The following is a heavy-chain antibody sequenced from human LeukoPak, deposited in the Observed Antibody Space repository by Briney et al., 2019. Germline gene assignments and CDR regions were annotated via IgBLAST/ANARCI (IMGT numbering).Heavy chain of an antibody. CDR1: GFTFDDYA. V-gene: IGHV3-9*01. CDR3: AKKWFVDYYDSSGYGY. D-gene: IGHD3-22*01. Sequence: GRSLTLSCAASGFTFDDYAMHWVRQAPGKGLEWFSGISWNSGSIGYADSVKGRFTISRDNSKNTLYLQMNSLRAEDTDVYYCAKKWFVDYYDSSGYGYWGQGTLVTVSS. J-gene: IGHJ4*02. CDR2: ISWNSGSI.